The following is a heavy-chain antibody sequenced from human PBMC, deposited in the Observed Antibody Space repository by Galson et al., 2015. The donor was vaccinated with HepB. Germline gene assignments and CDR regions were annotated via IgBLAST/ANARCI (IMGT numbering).Heavy chain of an antibody. CDR2: ISGSGGST. J-gene: IGHJ6*03. CDR1: GFTFSSYA. V-gene: IGHV3-23*01. D-gene: IGHD4-23*01. CDR3: AKSSEVVTPVDYYYMDV. Sequence: SLRLSCAASGFTFSSYAMSWVRQAPGKGLEWVSAISGSGGSTYYADSVKGRFTISRDNSKNTLYLQMNSLRAEDTAVYYCAKSSEVVTPVDYYYMDVWGKGTTVTVSS.